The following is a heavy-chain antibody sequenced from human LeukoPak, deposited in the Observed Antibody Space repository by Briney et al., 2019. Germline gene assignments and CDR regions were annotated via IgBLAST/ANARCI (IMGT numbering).Heavy chain of an antibody. Sequence: PGGSLRLSCAASGFTFSSFGMNWVRQAPGKGLEWVSYISSSSSTIYYADSVKGRFTISRDNAKNSLYLQMNSLRAEDTAVYYCARGAVAGAVWFDPWGQGTLVTVSS. CDR1: GFTFSSFG. CDR3: ARGAVAGAVWFDP. D-gene: IGHD6-19*01. V-gene: IGHV3-48*01. CDR2: ISSSSSTI. J-gene: IGHJ5*02.